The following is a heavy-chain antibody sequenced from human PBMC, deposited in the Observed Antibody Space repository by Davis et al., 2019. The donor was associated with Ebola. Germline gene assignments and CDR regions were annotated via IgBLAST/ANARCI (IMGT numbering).Heavy chain of an antibody. V-gene: IGHV3-48*03. J-gene: IGHJ4*02. Sequence: GESLKIPCAASGFIFNNYAMTWVRQAPGRGLEWVSTTSSSGSTIYYADSVKGRFTISRDNAKNLLYLQKNSLRAEDTAVYYCARGKASGYRPLGPYWGQGTLVTVSS. D-gene: IGHD5-18*01. CDR3: ARGKASGYRPLGPY. CDR2: TSSSGSTI. CDR1: GFIFNNYA.